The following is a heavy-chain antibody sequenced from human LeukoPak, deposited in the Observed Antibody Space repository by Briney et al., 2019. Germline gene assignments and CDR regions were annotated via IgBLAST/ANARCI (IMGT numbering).Heavy chain of an antibody. CDR1: GFTFSSYW. J-gene: IGHJ4*02. D-gene: IGHD3-3*01. V-gene: IGHV3-7*03. CDR2: IKQDGSEK. CDR3: AKRRDFWSGYCFDY. Sequence: PGGSLRLSCAASGFTFSSYWMSWVRQAPGKGLEWVANIKQDGSEKYYVDSVKGRFTISRDNAENSLYLQMNSLRAEDTAVYYCAKRRDFWSGYCFDYWGQGTLVTVSS.